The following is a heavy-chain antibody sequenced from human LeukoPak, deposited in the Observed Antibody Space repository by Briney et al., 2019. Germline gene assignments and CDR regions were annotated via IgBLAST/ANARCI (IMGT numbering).Heavy chain of an antibody. CDR1: GYTFTGYY. CDR3: AREEGYCSGGSCYKANDY. D-gene: IGHD2-15*01. CDR2: INPNSGGT. Sequence: ASVKVSCKASGYTFTGYYMHWVRQAPGQGLEWMGWINPNSGGTNYAQKFQGRVTMTRDTSISTAYMELSRLRSDDTAVYYCAREEGYCSGGSCYKANDYWGQGTLVTVSS. J-gene: IGHJ4*02. V-gene: IGHV1-2*02.